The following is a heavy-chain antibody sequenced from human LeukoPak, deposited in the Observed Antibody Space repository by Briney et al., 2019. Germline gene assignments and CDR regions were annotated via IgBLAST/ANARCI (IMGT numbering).Heavy chain of an antibody. V-gene: IGHV3-15*05. Sequence: GVPLRLSCAASVFLFTDCWMSWVRQSPGKGLEWLGHVKIKADGGTTDYAASVKGRFTISRDDSDNTLYLQMNSLKTEDTAVYYCARHGHFDYWGQGTLVTDSS. CDR1: VFLFTDCW. CDR2: VKIKADGGTT. J-gene: IGHJ4*02. CDR3: ARHGHFDY.